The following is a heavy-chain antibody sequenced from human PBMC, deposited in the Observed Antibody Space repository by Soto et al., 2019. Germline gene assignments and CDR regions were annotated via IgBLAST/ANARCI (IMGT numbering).Heavy chain of an antibody. CDR1: GGTFSSYT. CDR3: ARDHHCITTSCYLGTDFDY. D-gene: IGHD2-2*01. Sequence: SVKVSCKASGGTFSSYTVSWMRQAPGQGLEWMGRIIPFLGIPNYAQNFQGRVTMTADKSTSTAYMELRSLRYDDTALYYCARDHHCITTSCYLGTDFDYWGQGTLVTVYS. J-gene: IGHJ4*02. CDR2: IIPFLGIP. V-gene: IGHV1-69*04.